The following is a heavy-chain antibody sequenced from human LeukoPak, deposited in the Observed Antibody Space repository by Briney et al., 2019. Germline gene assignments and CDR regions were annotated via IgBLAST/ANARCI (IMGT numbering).Heavy chain of an antibody. J-gene: IGHJ3*02. CDR3: ATRNYYGSGPNGAFDM. V-gene: IGHV3-30-3*01. CDR2: ISYDGSNK. Sequence: PGGSLRLSCVASGFTFNTYAIHWVRQAPGKGLEWVAVISYDGSNKYYEDSVKGRFTISRDNAKNSLYLQMNSLRDEDTAVYYCATRNYYGSGPNGAFDMWGQGTMVTVSS. CDR1: GFTFNTYA. D-gene: IGHD3-10*01.